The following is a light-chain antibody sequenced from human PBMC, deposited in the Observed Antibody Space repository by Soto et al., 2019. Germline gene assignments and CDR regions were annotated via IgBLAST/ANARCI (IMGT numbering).Light chain of an antibody. Sequence: DIQMTQSPSTLSAFVGDRVTITCRASQSISVWLAWYQQKPGKAPKLLMYKASSLESGVPSRFSGSGSGTEFTLTISSLQSDDFATYYWQQYDSYPWTFGQGTKVEIK. CDR1: QSISVW. J-gene: IGKJ1*01. V-gene: IGKV1-5*03. CDR2: KAS. CDR3: QQYDSYPWT.